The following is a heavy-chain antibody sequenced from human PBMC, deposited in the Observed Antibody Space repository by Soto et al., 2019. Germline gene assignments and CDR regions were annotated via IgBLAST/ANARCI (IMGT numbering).Heavy chain of an antibody. D-gene: IGHD7-27*01. CDR3: EKNWNWGSLVH. Sequence: PSEILSLTCTLSGDSISTDYWSWFRQSPGKGLEWIGFIYYGGSTNYNPSLKSRVTISVDTPKNQFSLKLSSVTAADTAVYYCEKNWNWGSLVHWGQGTLVTVS. J-gene: IGHJ4*02. CDR2: IYYGGST. CDR1: GDSISTDY. V-gene: IGHV4-59*08.